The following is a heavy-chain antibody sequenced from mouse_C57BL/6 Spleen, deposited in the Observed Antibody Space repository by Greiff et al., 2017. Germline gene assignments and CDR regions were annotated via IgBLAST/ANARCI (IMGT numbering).Heavy chain of an antibody. CDR2: IDPSDSYT. J-gene: IGHJ2*01. D-gene: IGHD2-3*01. V-gene: IGHV1-69*01. CDR1: GYTFTSYW. CDR3: ARSLDGYYPFFDY. Sequence: QVQLQQPGAELVMPGASVQLSCKASGYTFTSYWMHWVKQRPGQGLEWIGEIDPSDSYTNYNQKFKGKSTLTVAKSSSTAYMQLSSLTSEDSAVHYCARSLDGYYPFFDYWGQGTTLAVSS.